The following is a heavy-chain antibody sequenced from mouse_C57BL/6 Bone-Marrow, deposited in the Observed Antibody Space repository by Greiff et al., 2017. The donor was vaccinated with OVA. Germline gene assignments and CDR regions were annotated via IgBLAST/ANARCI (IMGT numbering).Heavy chain of an antibody. CDR3: ARNLLDFAY. CDR1: GYTFTSYG. V-gene: IGHV1-81*01. D-gene: IGHD2-1*01. CDR2: IYPRSGNT. J-gene: IGHJ3*01. Sequence: QVQLQQSGAELARPGASVKLSCKASGYTFTSYGISWVKQRTGQGLEWIGEIYPRSGNTYYNEKFKGKATLTADKSSSTAYMELRSLTSEDSAVYFCARNLLDFAYWGQGTLVTVSA.